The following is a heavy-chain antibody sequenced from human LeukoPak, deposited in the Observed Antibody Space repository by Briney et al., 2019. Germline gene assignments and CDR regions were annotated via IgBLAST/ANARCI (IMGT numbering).Heavy chain of an antibody. J-gene: IGHJ3*02. CDR1: GGSFSGYY. V-gene: IGHV4-34*01. CDR3: ARALNWNYAFDI. CDR2: INHSGST. D-gene: IGHD1-7*01. Sequence: PSETLSLTCAVYGGSFSGYYWSWIRQPPGKGLEWIGEINHSGSTYYNPSLKSRVTISVDTSKNQFSLKLSSVTAADTAVYYCARALNWNYAFDIWGQGTMVTVSS.